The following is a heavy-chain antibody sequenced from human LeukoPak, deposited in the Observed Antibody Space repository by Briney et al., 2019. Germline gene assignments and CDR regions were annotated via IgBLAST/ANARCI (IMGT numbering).Heavy chain of an antibody. CDR3: ARDVGDFWSGYYMDV. V-gene: IGHV1-69*04. D-gene: IGHD3-3*01. CDR1: GGTFSSYA. CDR2: IIPILGIA. Sequence: SVKVSCKASGGTFSSYAISWVRQAPGQGLEWMGRIIPILGIANYAQKFQGRVTITADKSTSTAYMELRSLRSDDTAVYYCARDVGDFWSGYYMDVWGKGTTVTVSS. J-gene: IGHJ6*04.